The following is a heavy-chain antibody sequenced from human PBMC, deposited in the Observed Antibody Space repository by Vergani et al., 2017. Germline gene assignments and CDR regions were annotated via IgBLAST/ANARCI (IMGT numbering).Heavy chain of an antibody. CDR1: GHSIRNGYY. CDR2: IYHSGST. J-gene: IGHJ4*02. CDR3: TRQPHEGASGPPSVAT. Sequence: QVQLQESGPGLVEPSETLSLTCAVSGHSIRNGYYWGWIRQPPGKGLEWIGSIYHSGSTHYNPSLKSRVTISVDTSKNDFSLKVTSVTAADTAVYYCTRQPHEGASGPPSVATWGQGISVIVSS. V-gene: IGHV4-38-2*01. D-gene: IGHD5-12*01.